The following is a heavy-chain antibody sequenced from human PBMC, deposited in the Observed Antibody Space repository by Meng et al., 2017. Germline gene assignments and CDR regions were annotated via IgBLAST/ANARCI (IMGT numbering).Heavy chain of an antibody. CDR1: GGSFSGYY. J-gene: IGHJ4*02. CDR2: INHSGST. D-gene: IGHD5-12*01. V-gene: IGHV4-34*01. Sequence: QTRSLTGAVYGGSFSGYYWSWIRQPPGKGLEGIGEINHSGSTNYNPSLKSRVTISVDTSKNQFSLKLSSVTAADTAVYYCARKGYSGYDFPTDYWGQGTLVTVSS. CDR3: ARKGYSGYDFPTDY.